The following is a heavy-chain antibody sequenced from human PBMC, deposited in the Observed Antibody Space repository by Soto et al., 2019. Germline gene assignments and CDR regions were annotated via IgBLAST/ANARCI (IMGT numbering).Heavy chain of an antibody. CDR2: IWYDGSNK. D-gene: IGHD5-12*01. V-gene: IGHV3-33*01. CDR3: ASRLGDNAFDM. Sequence: GGSLRLSCAASGFTFSSYGMHWVRQAPGKGLEWVAVIWYDGSNKYYADSVKGRFTISRDNSKNTLYLQMNSLRAEDTAVYYCASRLGDNAFDMWGRGTMVTVSS. J-gene: IGHJ3*02. CDR1: GFTFSSYG.